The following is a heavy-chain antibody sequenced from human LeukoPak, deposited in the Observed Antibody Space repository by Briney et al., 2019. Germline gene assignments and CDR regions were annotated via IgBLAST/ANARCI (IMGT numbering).Heavy chain of an antibody. CDR2: INHNGNVN. Sequence: GGSLRLSCAASGFTFTNYSMNWARQAPGKGLEWVASINHNGNVNYYVDSVKGRFTISRDNAKNSLYLQMSNLRAEDTAVYFCARGGGLDVWGQGATVTVSS. J-gene: IGHJ6*02. CDR1: GFTFTNYS. D-gene: IGHD3-16*01. V-gene: IGHV3-7*03. CDR3: ARGGGLDV.